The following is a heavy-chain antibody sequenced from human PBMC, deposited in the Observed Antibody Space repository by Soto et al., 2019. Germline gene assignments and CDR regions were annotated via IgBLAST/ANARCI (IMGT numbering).Heavy chain of an antibody. Sequence: QVQLVQSGAEVKKPGASVKVSCKASGYTFTSYAMHWVRQAPGQRLEWMGWINAGNGNTKYSQKFQGRATITRDTSASTAYMELSSLRSEDTAVYYCARDKSYYDSSGYYHDAFDIWGQGTMVTVSS. CDR1: GYTFTSYA. J-gene: IGHJ3*02. V-gene: IGHV1-3*01. CDR2: INAGNGNT. CDR3: ARDKSYYDSSGYYHDAFDI. D-gene: IGHD3-22*01.